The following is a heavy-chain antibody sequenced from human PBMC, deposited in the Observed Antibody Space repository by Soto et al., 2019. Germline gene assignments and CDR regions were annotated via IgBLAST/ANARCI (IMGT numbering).Heavy chain of an antibody. CDR3: VCGGNFFVY. J-gene: IGHJ4*02. CDR2: INQDGSER. V-gene: IGHV3-7*01. Sequence: EVQLVESGGGLVQPGGSLRLPCPASGFTFSTYGLPWVREPPGKGLEWVASINQDGSERYYVDSVRGRFPISRDNAKNSLYLQMNSLRAEDTAVYYCVCGGNFFVYWGQGTLVTVSP. CDR1: GFTFSTYG. D-gene: IGHD3-16*01.